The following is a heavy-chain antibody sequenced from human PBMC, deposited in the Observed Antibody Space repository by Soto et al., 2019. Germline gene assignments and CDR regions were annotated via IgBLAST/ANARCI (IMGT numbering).Heavy chain of an antibody. Sequence: QITLKESGPTLVKPTQTLTLTCSFSGFSLSTRGVGVGWIRQPPGKALEWLALIFWDDDKWYSPSLRSRLTSTEDTSKNQVLLIMPNMDPVDTATYYCAHRSRGYAYYFDQWGQGTLVTVSS. D-gene: IGHD5-12*01. CDR1: GFSLSTRGVG. CDR3: AHRSRGYAYYFDQ. V-gene: IGHV2-5*02. J-gene: IGHJ4*02. CDR2: IFWDDDK.